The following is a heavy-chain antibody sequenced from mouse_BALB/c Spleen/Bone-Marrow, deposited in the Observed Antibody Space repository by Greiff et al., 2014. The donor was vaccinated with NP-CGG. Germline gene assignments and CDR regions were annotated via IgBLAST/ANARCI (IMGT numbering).Heavy chain of an antibody. J-gene: IGHJ3*01. D-gene: IGHD2-14*01. Sequence: VQLQQSGAELVKPGASVKLSCTASGFNIKDTYMHWVKQRPEQGLEWIGRIDPANGNTKYDPKFXGKXTXXXDTXSNTAYLLXXXXXXEDTAVYYCAAYYRYLAWFAYWGQGTLVTVSA. V-gene: IGHV14-3*02. CDR2: IDPANGNT. CDR3: AAYYRYLAWFAY. CDR1: GFNIKDTY.